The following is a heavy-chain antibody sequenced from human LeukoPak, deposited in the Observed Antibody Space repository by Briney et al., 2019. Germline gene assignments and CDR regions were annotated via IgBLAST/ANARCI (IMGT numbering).Heavy chain of an antibody. J-gene: IGHJ5*02. Sequence: TGGSLTLSCTASGFTFSSYAMIWLRRAPGKGLEWVSDFSGRGGSTYYADSVKGRFTISRDNSKNTLYLQMNSLRAEETAVYYCAKARQLVPYNWFDPWGQGTLVTVSS. CDR1: GFTFSSYA. CDR2: FSGRGGST. V-gene: IGHV3-23*01. CDR3: AKARQLVPYNWFDP. D-gene: IGHD6-13*01.